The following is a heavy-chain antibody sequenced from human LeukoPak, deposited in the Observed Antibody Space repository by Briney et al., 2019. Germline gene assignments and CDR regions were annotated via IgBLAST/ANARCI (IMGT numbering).Heavy chain of an antibody. CDR2: ISGRSDYI. J-gene: IGHJ4*02. CDR1: GFTFSSCT. Sequence: GGSLPLSCAASGFTFSSCTLNWVRQAPGKGLEWVSSISGRSDYIYYADSLKGRFTISRDNAKNSVYLQMNSLRVEDTAVYYCARDISVVPATWGQGTLVTVSS. CDR3: ARDISVVPAT. D-gene: IGHD2-15*01. V-gene: IGHV3-21*01.